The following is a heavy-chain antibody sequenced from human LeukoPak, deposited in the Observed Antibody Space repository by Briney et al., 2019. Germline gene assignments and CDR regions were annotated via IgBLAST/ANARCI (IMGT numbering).Heavy chain of an antibody. CDR3: ARECYDSSGYPQPFDY. CDR1: GFTFSSYS. Sequence: PGGSLRLSCAASGFTFSSYSMNWVRQAPGKGLEWVSSISSSSCYIYYADSVKGRFTISRDNAKNSLYLQMNSLRAEDTAVYYCARECYDSSGYPQPFDYWGQGTLVTVSS. V-gene: IGHV3-21*01. J-gene: IGHJ4*02. D-gene: IGHD3-22*01. CDR2: ISSSSCYI.